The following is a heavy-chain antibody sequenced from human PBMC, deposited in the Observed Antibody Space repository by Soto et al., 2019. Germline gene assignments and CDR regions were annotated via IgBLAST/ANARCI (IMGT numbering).Heavy chain of an antibody. CDR2: ISSSSSYI. V-gene: IGHV3-21*01. Sequence: GSLRLSCAASGFTFSSYSMNWVRQAPGKGLEWVSSISSSSSYIYYADSVKGRFTISRDNAKNSLYLQMNSLRAEDTAVYYCARTIVVVPSGGMDVWGQGTTVTVSS. D-gene: IGHD2-2*01. J-gene: IGHJ6*02. CDR3: ARTIVVVPSGGMDV. CDR1: GFTFSSYS.